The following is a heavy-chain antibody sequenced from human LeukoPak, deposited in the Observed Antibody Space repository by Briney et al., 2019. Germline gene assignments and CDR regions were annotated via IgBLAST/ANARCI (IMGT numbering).Heavy chain of an antibody. CDR2: IYSGANT. V-gene: IGHV3-53*01. CDR3: ARRAGEYSHPYDY. CDR1: GFPVSINS. Sequence: GGSLRLSCTVSGFPVSINSMSWVRQAPGKGLEWVSFIYSGANTHYSDSVKGRLTISRESSNNTLYLQMNSLRAEDTAVYYCARRAGEYSHPYDYWGQGTLVTVSS. J-gene: IGHJ4*02. D-gene: IGHD4-17*01.